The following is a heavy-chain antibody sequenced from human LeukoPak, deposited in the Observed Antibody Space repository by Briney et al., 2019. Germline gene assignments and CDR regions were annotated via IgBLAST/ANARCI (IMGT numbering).Heavy chain of an antibody. J-gene: IGHJ3*02. CDR1: GGSISSYY. Sequence: SETLSLTCTVSGGSISSYYWSWIRQPPGKGLEWIGYIYYSGSTTFNPSLKSRVTISVDPSKNQFSLKLSSVTAADTAVYYCARLGSPQGYGGNKAFDIWGHGTMVTVSS. CDR2: IYYSGST. V-gene: IGHV4-59*01. CDR3: ARLGSPQGYGGNKAFDI. D-gene: IGHD4-23*01.